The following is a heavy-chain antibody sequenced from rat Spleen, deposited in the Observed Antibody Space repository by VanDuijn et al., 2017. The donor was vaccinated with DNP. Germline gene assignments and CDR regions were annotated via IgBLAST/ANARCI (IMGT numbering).Heavy chain of an antibody. CDR1: GFTFSNYG. Sequence: EVQLVESGGGLVQPGRSLKLSCAASGFTFSNYGMAWVRQAPTKGLEWVASVPSSGGSTYYPDSVKGRFIISRNNAENALHLQMDSLRSEDTATYYCTRPRGSYGGYRVDAWGQGTSVSVSS. D-gene: IGHD1-11*01. CDR3: TRPRGSYGGYRVDA. V-gene: IGHV5S13*01. CDR2: VPSSGGST. J-gene: IGHJ4*01.